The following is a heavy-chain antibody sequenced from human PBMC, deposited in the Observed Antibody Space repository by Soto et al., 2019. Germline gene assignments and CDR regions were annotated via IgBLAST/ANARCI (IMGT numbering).Heavy chain of an antibody. CDR1: GLTFRSNW. CDR3: ARDPAFGAMDY. D-gene: IGHD2-2*01. J-gene: IGHJ4*02. V-gene: IGHV3-7*01. CDR2: MNPDGSKK. Sequence: PVGSLRLSCAVSGLTFRSNWMSWVRQAPGKGLEWVALMNPDGSKKFYVDSVKGRFTISRDNVKDSLYLQMDSLRAEDTAVYYCARDPAFGAMDYWGQGALVTVSS.